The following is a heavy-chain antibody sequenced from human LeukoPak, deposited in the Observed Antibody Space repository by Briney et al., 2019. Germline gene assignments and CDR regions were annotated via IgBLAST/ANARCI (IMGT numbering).Heavy chain of an antibody. J-gene: IGHJ5*02. Sequence: SETLSLTCTVSGGSNSSYYWSWIRQAAGKGLEWIGRIYTSGSTNYNPSLKSRVTMSADMSKNQFSLNLTSVTAADTAVYYCARETGSSRWFDPWGQGTLVTVSS. CDR1: GGSNSSYY. V-gene: IGHV4-4*07. CDR2: IYTSGST. D-gene: IGHD1-26*01. CDR3: ARETGSSRWFDP.